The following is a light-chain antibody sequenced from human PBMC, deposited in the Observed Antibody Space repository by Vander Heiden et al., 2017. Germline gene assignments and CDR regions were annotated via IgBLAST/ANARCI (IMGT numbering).Light chain of an antibody. J-gene: IGKJ2*01. CDR3: QQYNNWPRT. Sequence: EIVMTQYPATLSVSPGERATLSCRASQSVSSNLAWYQQKPGQAPRLLIYGASTRATGIPARFSGSGSGTEFTLTISSLQPEDFAVYYCQQYNNWPRTFGQGTKLEIK. CDR1: QSVSSN. CDR2: GAS. V-gene: IGKV3-15*01.